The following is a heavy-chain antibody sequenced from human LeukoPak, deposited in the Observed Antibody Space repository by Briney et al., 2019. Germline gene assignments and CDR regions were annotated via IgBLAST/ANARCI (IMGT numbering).Heavy chain of an antibody. V-gene: IGHV3-30*04. CDR3: ARVLGFGSPPAY. J-gene: IGHJ4*02. Sequence: PGGSLRLFCGAWGFTFKSLPMHWVRRAPGKGREGVGLISSEGSDKSYGDSVEGRFTISRENSKNTLYLQMNRLSAEDTAVYYCARVLGFGSPPAYRRQGALLSVSS. CDR2: ISSEGSDK. CDR1: GFTFKSLP. D-gene: IGHD3-10*01.